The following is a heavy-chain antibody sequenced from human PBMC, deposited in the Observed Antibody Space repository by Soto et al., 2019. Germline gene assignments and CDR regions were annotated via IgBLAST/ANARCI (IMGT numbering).Heavy chain of an antibody. D-gene: IGHD6-13*01. CDR1: GFTFSSYG. CDR2: IWYDGSNK. J-gene: IGHJ6*03. CDR3: AREGAAAGTYHYYMAV. Sequence: PGGSLRLSCAASGFTFSSYGMHWVRQAPGKGLEWVAVIWYDGSNKYYADSVKGRFTISRDNSKNTLYLQMNSLRAEDTAVYYCAREGAAAGTYHYYMAVWGKGTTVTVSS. V-gene: IGHV3-33*01.